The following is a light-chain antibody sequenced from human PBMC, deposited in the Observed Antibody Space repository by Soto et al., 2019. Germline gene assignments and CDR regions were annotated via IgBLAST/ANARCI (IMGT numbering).Light chain of an antibody. V-gene: IGLV2-8*01. J-gene: IGLJ1*01. CDR1: SSDVGGYNF. Sequence: QSALTQPPSASGSPGQSVTISCTGTSSDVGGYNFVSWYQHHPGKASKLIIYEVNKRPSGVPNRFSGSKSGNTASLTVSGLQAEDEADYYCNSYAGSNIYVFGTGTKVTVL. CDR3: NSYAGSNIYV. CDR2: EVN.